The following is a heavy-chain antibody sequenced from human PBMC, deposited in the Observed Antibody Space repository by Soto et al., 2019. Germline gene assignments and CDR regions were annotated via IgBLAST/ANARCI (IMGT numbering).Heavy chain of an antibody. D-gene: IGHD3-3*01. CDR2: ISSSGSTI. V-gene: IGHV3-48*03. CDR3: ARNQFLEWLLPFDY. J-gene: IGHJ4*02. CDR1: GFTFSSYE. Sequence: GWSLRLSCAASGFTFSSYEMNWVRQAPGKGLEWVSYISSSGSTIYYADSVKGRFTISRDNAKNSLYLQMNSLRAEDTAVYYCARNQFLEWLLPFDYWGQGPLVTVSS.